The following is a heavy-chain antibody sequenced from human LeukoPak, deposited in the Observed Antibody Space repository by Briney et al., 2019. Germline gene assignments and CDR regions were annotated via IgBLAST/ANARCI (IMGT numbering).Heavy chain of an antibody. CDR1: GGTFSNYA. Sequence: GASVKVSCKASGGTFSNYAINWVRQAPGQGLEWMGWINPNSGGTNYAQKFQGRVTMTRDTSISTAYMELSRLRSDDTAVYYCARDIGYDSSGYYLWGQGTLVTVSS. J-gene: IGHJ4*02. CDR2: INPNSGGT. V-gene: IGHV1-2*02. CDR3: ARDIGYDSSGYYL. D-gene: IGHD3-22*01.